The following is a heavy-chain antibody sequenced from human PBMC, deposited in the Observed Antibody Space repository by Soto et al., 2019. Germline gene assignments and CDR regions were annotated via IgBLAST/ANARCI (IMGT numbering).Heavy chain of an antibody. CDR2: ISWDGGST. V-gene: IGHV3-43*01. J-gene: IGHJ4*02. CDR3: AKEAGRITIFGVVALDY. CDR1: GFTFDDYT. D-gene: IGHD3-3*01. Sequence: EVQLVESGGVVVQSGGSLRLSCAASGFTFDDYTMHWVRQAPGKGLEWVSLISWDGGSTYYADSVKGRFTISRDNSKNSLYLQMNSLRTEDTALYYCAKEAGRITIFGVVALDYWGQGTLVTVSS.